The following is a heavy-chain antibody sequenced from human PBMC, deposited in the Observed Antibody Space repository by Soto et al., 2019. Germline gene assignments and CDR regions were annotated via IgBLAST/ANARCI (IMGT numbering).Heavy chain of an antibody. V-gene: IGHV1-69*02. D-gene: IGHD3-10*01. J-gene: IGHJ6*03. CDR2: IIPIIGIA. CDR1: GGTFSSYT. Sequence: QVQLVQSGAEVKKPGSSVKVSCKASGGTFSSYTISWVRQAPGQGLEWMGRIIPIIGIANYAQKFQGRVTITADKSTSTAYMELSSLRSEDTAVYYCAAIQYYYGSGTFRSPYYYYYMDVWGKGTTVTVSS. CDR3: AAIQYYYGSGTFRSPYYYYYMDV.